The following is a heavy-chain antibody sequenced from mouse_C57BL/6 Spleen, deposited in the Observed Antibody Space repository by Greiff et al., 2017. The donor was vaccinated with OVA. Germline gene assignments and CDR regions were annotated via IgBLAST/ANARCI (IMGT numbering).Heavy chain of an antibody. D-gene: IGHD1-1*01. Sequence: QVHVKQPGAELVRPGSSVKLSCKASGYTFTSYWMDWVKQRPGQGLEWIGNIYPSDSETHYNQKFKDKATLTVDKSSSTAYMQLSSLTSEDSAVYYCARGYYYGSSPFAYWGQGTLVTVSA. CDR3: ARGYYYGSSPFAY. CDR2: IYPSDSET. CDR1: GYTFTSYW. V-gene: IGHV1-61*01. J-gene: IGHJ3*01.